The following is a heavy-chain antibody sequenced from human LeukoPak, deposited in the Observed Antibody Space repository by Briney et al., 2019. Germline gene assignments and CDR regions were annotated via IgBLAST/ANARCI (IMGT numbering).Heavy chain of an antibody. D-gene: IGHD3-22*01. CDR3: ARDRRRYYYDSSGYDY. CDR1: GYTFTSYG. Sequence: ASVKVSCKASGYTFTSYGISWVRQAPGQGLEWMGWISAYNGNTNYAQKLQGRVTMTTDTSTSTAYMELRGLRSDDTAVYYCARDRRRYYYDSSGYDYWGQGTLVTVSS. CDR2: ISAYNGNT. V-gene: IGHV1-18*01. J-gene: IGHJ4*02.